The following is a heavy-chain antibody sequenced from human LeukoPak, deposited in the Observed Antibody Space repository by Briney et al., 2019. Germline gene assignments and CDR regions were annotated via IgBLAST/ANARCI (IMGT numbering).Heavy chain of an antibody. CDR3: ARDAIYCSGGSCFSYYYYYMDV. D-gene: IGHD2-15*01. CDR1: GFTFYDYG. CDR2: INWNGGST. V-gene: IGHV3-20*04. J-gene: IGHJ6*03. Sequence: GGSLRLSCAASGFTFYDYGMSWVRQAPGKGLEWVSGINWNGGSTGYADSVKGRFTISRDNAKNSLYLQMNSLRAEDTALYYCARDAIYCSGGSCFSYYYYYMDVWGKGTTVTVSS.